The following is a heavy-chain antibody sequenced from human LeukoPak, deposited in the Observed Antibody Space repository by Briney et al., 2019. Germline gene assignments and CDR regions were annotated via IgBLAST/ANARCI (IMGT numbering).Heavy chain of an antibody. CDR2: IKEDGSEK. J-gene: IGHJ2*01. Sequence: GGSLRLSCVASGFTFGSYWMSWVRQAPGKGLEWVANIKEDGSEKYYMDSVKGRFTISRDNAKNSLYLQMSSLGAEDTAVYYCASTGYSSGWLNRYFDLWGRGTLVTVSS. CDR3: ASTGYSSGWLNRYFDL. V-gene: IGHV3-7*01. D-gene: IGHD6-19*01. CDR1: GFTFGSYW.